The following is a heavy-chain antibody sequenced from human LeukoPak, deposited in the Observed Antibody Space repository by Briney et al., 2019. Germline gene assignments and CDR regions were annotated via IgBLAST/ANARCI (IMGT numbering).Heavy chain of an antibody. Sequence: SQTLSLTCAISGDGVSRNSAAWNWIRQSPSRGLEWLGRTYNRSKWYNDYAVSVKSRITINPDTSKNQFSLQLNSVTPEDTAVYYCARASEVRGVIPLYFDYWGQGTLVTVSS. CDR2: TYNRSKWYN. D-gene: IGHD3-10*01. CDR1: GDGVSRNSAA. J-gene: IGHJ4*02. CDR3: ARASEVRGVIPLYFDY. V-gene: IGHV6-1*01.